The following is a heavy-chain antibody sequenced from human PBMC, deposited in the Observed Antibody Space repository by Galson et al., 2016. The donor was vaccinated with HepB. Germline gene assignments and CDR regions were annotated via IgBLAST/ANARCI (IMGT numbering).Heavy chain of an antibody. CDR1: GGSISSNNW. V-gene: IGHV4-4*02. D-gene: IGHD3-22*01. Sequence: SETLSLTCGVSGGSISSNNWWTWVRQPPRKGLGWIGQIYHSGGTNYNPSLKSRVTISVDKSKNQFSLKLTSVTAADTAVYYCARDYYYDSSGSYSYYYYMNVWGKGTTVTVSS. CDR2: IYHSGGT. CDR3: ARDYYYDSSGSYSYYYYMNV. J-gene: IGHJ6*03.